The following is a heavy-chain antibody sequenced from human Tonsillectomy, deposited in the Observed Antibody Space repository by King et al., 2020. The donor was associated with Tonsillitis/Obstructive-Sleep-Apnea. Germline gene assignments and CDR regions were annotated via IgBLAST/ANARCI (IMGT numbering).Heavy chain of an antibody. CDR2: ISSSGSTI. D-gene: IGHD4-17*01. CDR1: GFTFSSYE. V-gene: IGHV3-48*03. CDR3: ARDLGDYVRYHYYGMDI. J-gene: IGHJ6*02. Sequence: VQLVESGGGLVQPGGSLRLSCAASGFTFSSYEMNWVRQAPGKGLEWVSYISSSGSTIYYADSVKGRFTISRDNAKNSLYLQMNSLRAEDTAVYYCARDLGDYVRYHYYGMDIWGQGTTVTVSS.